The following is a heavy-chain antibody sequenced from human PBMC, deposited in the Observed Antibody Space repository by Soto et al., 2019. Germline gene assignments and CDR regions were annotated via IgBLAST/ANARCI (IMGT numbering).Heavy chain of an antibody. V-gene: IGHV4-30-2*01. CDR3: AAGGGLPRYY. CDR1: GGSISSGGYS. Sequence: QLQLQESGSGLVKPSQTLSLTCAVSGGSISSGGYSWSWIRQPPGKGLEWIGYIYHSGSTYYNPSLKSRVTISVGRSMNQFALKLSSVTAADTAVYYCAAGGGLPRYYWGQGTLVTVSS. J-gene: IGHJ4*02. D-gene: IGHD5-12*01. CDR2: IYHSGST.